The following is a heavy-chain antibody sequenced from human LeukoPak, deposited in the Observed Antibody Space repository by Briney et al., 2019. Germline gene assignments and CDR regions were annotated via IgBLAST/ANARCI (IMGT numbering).Heavy chain of an antibody. Sequence: GGSLRLSCAASGFTISDHYMDWVRQAPGKGLEWVSAISGSGGSTYYADSVKGRFTISRDNSKNTLYLQMNSLRAEDTAVYYCAKAVLRREDVWGQGTTVTVSS. J-gene: IGHJ6*02. V-gene: IGHV3-23*01. CDR3: AKAVLRREDV. D-gene: IGHD3-10*01. CDR1: GFTISDHY. CDR2: ISGSGGST.